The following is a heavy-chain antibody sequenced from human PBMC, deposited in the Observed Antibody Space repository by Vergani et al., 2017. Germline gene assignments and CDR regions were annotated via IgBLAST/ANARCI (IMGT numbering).Heavy chain of an antibody. CDR1: GFTFSSYS. V-gene: IGHV3-21*01. CDR3: AGVSPPGSTGLGFDY. D-gene: IGHD2-2*01. CDR2: ISSSSSYI. J-gene: IGHJ4*02. Sequence: EVQLVESGGGLVKPGGSLRLSCAASGFTFSSYSMNWVRQAPGKGLEWVSSISSSSSYIYYADSVKGRFTISRDNAKNSLYLQMNSLRAEDTAVYYCAGVSPPGSTGLGFDYWGQGTLVTVSS.